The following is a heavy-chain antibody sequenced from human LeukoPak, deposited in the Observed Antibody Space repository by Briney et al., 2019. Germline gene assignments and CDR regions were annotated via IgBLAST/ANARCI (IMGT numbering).Heavy chain of an antibody. J-gene: IGHJ4*02. V-gene: IGHV3-7*01. CDR2: IKQDGSEK. CDR3: ARDPTVVTLNLFDY. CDR1: GFTFSSYW. Sequence: GGSLRLSCAASGFTFSSYWMSWVRQAPGKGLEWVANIKQDGSEKYYVDSVKGRFTISRDNAKNSLYLQMNSLRAEDTAVYYCARDPTVVTLNLFDYWGQGTLVTVSS. D-gene: IGHD4-23*01.